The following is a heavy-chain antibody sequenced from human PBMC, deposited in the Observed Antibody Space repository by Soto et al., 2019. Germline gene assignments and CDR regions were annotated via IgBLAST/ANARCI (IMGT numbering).Heavy chain of an antibody. CDR2: IRSQHYGGTA. CDR3: IGSFPF. Sequence: GGSLRLSCTASGFKFGNFLMSWFRQAPGKGMEWVGFIRSQHYGGTAEYAASVRGRFTISRDDSKGIAYLQMNSLQTEDSGVYYCIGSFPFWGQGTLVTVSS. J-gene: IGHJ4*02. CDR1: GFKFGNFL. D-gene: IGHD3-10*01. V-gene: IGHV3-49*03.